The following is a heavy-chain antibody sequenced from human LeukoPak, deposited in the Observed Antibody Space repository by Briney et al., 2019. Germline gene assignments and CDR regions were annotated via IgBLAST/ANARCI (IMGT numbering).Heavy chain of an antibody. D-gene: IGHD3-22*01. CDR2: INPNSGGT. Sequence: ASVKVSCKASGYTFTAYYMHWVRQAPGQGLEWMGWINPNSGGTNYAQKFQGRVTMTRDTSISTAYMELSRLRSDDTAVYYCARERGSSGYYYSDYWGQGTLVIVSS. J-gene: IGHJ4*02. CDR1: GYTFTAYY. V-gene: IGHV1-2*02. CDR3: ARERGSSGYYYSDY.